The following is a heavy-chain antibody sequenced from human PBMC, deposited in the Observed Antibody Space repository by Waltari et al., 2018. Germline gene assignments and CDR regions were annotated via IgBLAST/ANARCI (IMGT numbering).Heavy chain of an antibody. CDR3: ARGPYYDFWGGYYGWFDP. J-gene: IGHJ5*02. V-gene: IGHV1-69*02. Sequence: QVQLVQSGAEVKKPGSSVKVSCKASGGTFSRYTIRWVRQAPGQGLEWMGRMMPILGIATYAQKFQCRVTITASKSTSTAYMELSSLRSEDTAVYYCARGPYYDFWGGYYGWFDPWGQGTLVTVSS. CDR1: GGTFSRYT. D-gene: IGHD3-3*01. CDR2: MMPILGIA.